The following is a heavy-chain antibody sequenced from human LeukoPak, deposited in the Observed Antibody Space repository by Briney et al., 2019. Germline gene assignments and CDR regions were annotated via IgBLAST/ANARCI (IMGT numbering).Heavy chain of an antibody. J-gene: IGHJ6*03. CDR3: ATATSFRHYYYYMDV. Sequence: PSETLSLTCAVYGGSFSGYYWSWIRQPPGKGLEWIGEINHSGSTNYNPSLKSRVTISVDTSKNQFSLKLSSVTAADTAVYYCATATSFRHYYYYMDVWGKGTTVTVSS. CDR2: INHSGST. V-gene: IGHV4-34*01. CDR1: GGSFSGYY. D-gene: IGHD2/OR15-2a*01.